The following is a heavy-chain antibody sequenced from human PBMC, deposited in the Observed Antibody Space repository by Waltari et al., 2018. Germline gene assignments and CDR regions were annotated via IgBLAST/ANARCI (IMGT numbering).Heavy chain of an antibody. CDR3: ARGWELGDIVDEGPWFDP. V-gene: IGHV4-31*01. J-gene: IGHJ5*02. Sequence: QVQLQESGPGLVKPSQTLSLTCTVSGGSISSGGYYWSWIRQHPGKGLEWIGYIYYSGSTYYNPSLKSLVTISVDTSKNQFSLKRSSVTAADTAVYYCARGWELGDIVDEGPWFDPWGQGTLVTVSS. D-gene: IGHD2-15*01. CDR2: IYYSGST. CDR1: GGSISSGGYY.